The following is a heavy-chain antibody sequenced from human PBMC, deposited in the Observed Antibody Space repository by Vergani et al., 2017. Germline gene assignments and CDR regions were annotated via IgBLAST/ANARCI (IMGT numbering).Heavy chain of an antibody. CDR3: ARDRHYDFWSGYYYYYYGMDV. D-gene: IGHD3-3*01. CDR2: IYYSGST. J-gene: IGHJ6*02. V-gene: IGHV4-59*01. CDR1: GGSISSYY. Sequence: QVQLQESGPGLVKPSETLSLTCTVSGGSISSYYWSWIRQPPGKGLEWIGYIYYSGSTNYNPSLKSRVTISVDTSKNQFSLKLSSVTAADTAVYYCARDRHYDFWSGYYYYYYGMDVWGQGP.